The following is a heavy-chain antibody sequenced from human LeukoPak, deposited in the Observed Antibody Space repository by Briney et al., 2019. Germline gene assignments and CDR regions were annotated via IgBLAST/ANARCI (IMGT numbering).Heavy chain of an antibody. J-gene: IGHJ4*02. D-gene: IGHD1-26*01. CDR2: INPNSGGT. Sequence: GAAVKVSCKASGYTFTGYYMHWVRQAPGQGLEWVGRINPNSGGTNYAQKFQGRVTMTRDTSISTAYMELSRLRSDDTAVYYCARTFRYSGSYYSYYWGQGTLLTVSS. V-gene: IGHV1-2*06. CDR3: ARTFRYSGSYYSYY. CDR1: GYTFTGYY.